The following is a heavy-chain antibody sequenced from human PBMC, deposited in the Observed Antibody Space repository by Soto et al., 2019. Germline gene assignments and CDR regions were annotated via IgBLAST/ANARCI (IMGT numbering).Heavy chain of an antibody. CDR1: GFTFSNFV. Sequence: VQLLESGGGLVQPGGSLRLTCAASGFTFSNFVMSWVRRAPGKGLEWVSAIGGTSGSTYYADSVKGRFTISRDNSKNTLSLHMNSLRAGDTAVYYCAKRRGEGYFDLWGRGTLVTVSS. CDR2: IGGTSGST. V-gene: IGHV3-23*01. CDR3: AKRRGEGYFDL. J-gene: IGHJ2*01. D-gene: IGHD3-10*01.